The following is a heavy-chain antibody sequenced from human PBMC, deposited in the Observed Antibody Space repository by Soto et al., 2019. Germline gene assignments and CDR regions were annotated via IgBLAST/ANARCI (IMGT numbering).Heavy chain of an antibody. V-gene: IGHV4-30-4*01. CDR1: EGYIIGGDCY. Sequence: PSETQCLTCTVSEGYIIGGDCYWSWISQPPGKGLEWIGYIYYSGSTYYNPSLKSRVTISVDTSKNQFSLKLSSVTAADTAVYYCAGVVVITTCFDYWGQGTQVTVSS. J-gene: IGHJ4*02. CDR3: AGVVVITTCFDY. CDR2: IYYSGST. D-gene: IGHD3-22*01.